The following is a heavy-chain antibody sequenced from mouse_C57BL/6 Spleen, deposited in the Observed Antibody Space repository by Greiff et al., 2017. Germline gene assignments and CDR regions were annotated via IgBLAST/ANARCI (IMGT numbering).Heavy chain of an antibody. CDR1: GFTFSDYG. Sequence: EVMLVESGGGLVKPGGSLKLSCAASGFTFSDYGMHWVRQAPEKGLEWVAYISSGSSTIYYADTVKGRFTISRDNAKNTLFLQMTSLRSEDTAMYYCAMGYGNYLYYAMDYWGQGTSVTVSS. D-gene: IGHD2-1*01. V-gene: IGHV5-17*01. CDR2: ISSGSSTI. CDR3: AMGYGNYLYYAMDY. J-gene: IGHJ4*01.